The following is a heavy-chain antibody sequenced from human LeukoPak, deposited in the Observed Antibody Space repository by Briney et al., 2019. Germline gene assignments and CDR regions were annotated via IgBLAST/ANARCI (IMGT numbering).Heavy chain of an antibody. V-gene: IGHV1-18*01. J-gene: IGHJ6*03. CDR3: ARDQYYYYYMDV. Sequence: ASVKVSCKASGYTFTSYGISWVRQAPGQGLEWMGRISAYNGNTNYAQKLQGRVTMTTDTSTSTAYMELRSLRSDDTAVYYCARDQYYYYYMDVWGKGTTVTVSS. CDR1: GYTFTSYG. CDR2: ISAYNGNT.